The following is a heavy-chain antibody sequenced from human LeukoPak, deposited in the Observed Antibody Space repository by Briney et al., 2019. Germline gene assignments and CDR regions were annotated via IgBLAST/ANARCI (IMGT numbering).Heavy chain of an antibody. Sequence: GGSLRLSCAASGFTFSSYAMSWVRQAPGKGLEWVSTISVSGDTTYYADSVKGRFTISRDNSKNMLYLQMNSLRPDDTAIYYCAKDQVLTGYYFDFWGQGTLVTASS. J-gene: IGHJ4*02. CDR1: GFTFSSYA. V-gene: IGHV3-23*01. CDR2: ISVSGDTT. CDR3: AKDQVLTGYYFDF. D-gene: IGHD3-9*01.